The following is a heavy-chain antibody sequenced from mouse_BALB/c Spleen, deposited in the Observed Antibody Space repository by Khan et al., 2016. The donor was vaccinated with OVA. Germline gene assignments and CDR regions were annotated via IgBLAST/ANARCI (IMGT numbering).Heavy chain of an antibody. D-gene: IGHD1-1*01. CDR2: INTYTGEP. V-gene: IGHV9-3-1*01. Sequence: QIQLVQSGPELKQPGETVKISCKASGYIFTNYGMTWVKQAPGKGLKWMGWINTYTGEPTYADDFKGRFAFSLETSANTAYLQINNLKNEDTATYFCARTLDGSGYDDAMDYWGQGTSVTVSS. CDR1: GYIFTNYG. J-gene: IGHJ4*01. CDR3: ARTLDGSGYDDAMDY.